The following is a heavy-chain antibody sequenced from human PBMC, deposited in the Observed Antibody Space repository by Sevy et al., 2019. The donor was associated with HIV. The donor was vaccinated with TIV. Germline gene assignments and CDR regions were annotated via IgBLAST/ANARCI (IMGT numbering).Heavy chain of an antibody. CDR2: ISYDGSNK. Sequence: GGSLRLSCAASGFTFSSYAMHWVRQAPGKGLEWVAVISYDGSNKYYADSVKGRFTNSRENSKNTLYLQRNSLGAEDTAVYYCARDKFGGYSTGHNNDYYYYGMDVWGQGTTVTVSS. CDR1: GFTFSSYA. V-gene: IGHV3-30*04. CDR3: ARDKFGGYSTGHNNDYYYYGMDV. D-gene: IGHD2-8*02. J-gene: IGHJ6*02.